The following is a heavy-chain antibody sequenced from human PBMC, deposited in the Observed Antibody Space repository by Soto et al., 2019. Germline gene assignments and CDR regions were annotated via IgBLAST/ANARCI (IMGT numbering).Heavy chain of an antibody. V-gene: IGHV1-58*01. CDR2: IVVGSGNT. CDR3: AAVPEYYYDSSGYYPDAFDI. Sequence: QMPLVQSGPEVKKPGTSVKVSCKASGFTFTSSAVQWVRQARGQRLGWIGWIVVGSGNTNYAQKFQERVTITRDMSTSTAYMELSSLRSEDTAVYYCAAVPEYYYDSSGYYPDAFDIWGQGTMVTVSS. CDR1: GFTFTSSA. J-gene: IGHJ3*02. D-gene: IGHD3-22*01.